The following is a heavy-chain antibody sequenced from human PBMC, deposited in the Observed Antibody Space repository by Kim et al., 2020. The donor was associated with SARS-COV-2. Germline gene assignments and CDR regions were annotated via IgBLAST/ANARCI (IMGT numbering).Heavy chain of an antibody. J-gene: IGHJ4*02. Sequence: KLQGRVTMTTDTSTSTAYMELRSLRSDDTAVYYCARAAPVYSSGWYYFDYWGQGTLVTVSS. V-gene: IGHV1-18*01. D-gene: IGHD6-19*01. CDR3: ARAAPVYSSGWYYFDY.